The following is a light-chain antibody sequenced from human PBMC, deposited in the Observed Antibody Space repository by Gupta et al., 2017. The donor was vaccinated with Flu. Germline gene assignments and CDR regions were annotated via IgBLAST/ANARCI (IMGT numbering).Light chain of an antibody. CDR1: ELDRTY. CDR2: QTD. V-gene: IGLV3-1*01. CDR3: QAGKYDAVM. J-gene: IGLJ3*02. Sequence: SARQTASVDSSGHELDRTYVWWNQQKAGQAHVLVICQTDQRHAGFPDRFAASASAKTATLTIIDTQALDEADYWCQAGKYDAVMFGGGTTLTVL.